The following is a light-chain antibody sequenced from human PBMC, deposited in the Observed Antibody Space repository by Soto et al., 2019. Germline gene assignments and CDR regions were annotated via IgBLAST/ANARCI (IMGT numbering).Light chain of an antibody. Sequence: DIQMTQSPSTLSASVGDRVTITCRASQSISSWLAWYQQKPGKAAKLLIYDASSLESGVPSRFSGSGSGTEFTLTISSLQPDDFATYYCQQYNSYLTFGGGTKVDIK. CDR3: QQYNSYLT. CDR1: QSISSW. J-gene: IGKJ4*01. CDR2: DAS. V-gene: IGKV1-5*01.